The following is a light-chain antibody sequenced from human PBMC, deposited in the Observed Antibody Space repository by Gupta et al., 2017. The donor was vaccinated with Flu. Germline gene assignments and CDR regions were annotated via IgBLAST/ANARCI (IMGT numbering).Light chain of an antibody. CDR1: TSNIGGNY. Sequence: QSVLTQQPPPSGTPGQTVTISGSGGTSNIGGNYVFWYQQLPGTAPNRLIYRSDERPPGVPDRCSGSKSGTYASLAISGLRSEDEADYYCAAWDDSLCGVVFGGGTKLAVL. CDR3: AAWDDSLCGVV. J-gene: IGLJ2*01. V-gene: IGLV1-47*01. CDR2: RSD.